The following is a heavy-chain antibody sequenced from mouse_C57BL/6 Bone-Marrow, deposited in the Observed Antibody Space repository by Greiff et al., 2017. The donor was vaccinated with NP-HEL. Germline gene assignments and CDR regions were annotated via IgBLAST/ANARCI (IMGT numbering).Heavy chain of an antibody. CDR2: IRSKSNNYAT. Sequence: EVMLVESGGGLVQPKGSLKLSCAASGFSFNTYAMNWVRQAPGKGLEWVARIRSKSNNYATYYADSVKDRFTISRDDSESMLYLQMNNLKTEDTAMYYCVRGGYYGYFDVWGTGTTVTVSS. CDR1: GFSFNTYA. V-gene: IGHV10-1*01. D-gene: IGHD1-1*02. J-gene: IGHJ1*03. CDR3: VRGGYYGYFDV.